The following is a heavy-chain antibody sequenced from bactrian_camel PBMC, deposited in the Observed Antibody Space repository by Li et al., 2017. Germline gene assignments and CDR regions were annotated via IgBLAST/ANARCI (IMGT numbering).Heavy chain of an antibody. D-gene: IGHD5*01. J-gene: IGHJ4*01. CDR2: FRTDGTT. V-gene: IGHV3S1*01. Sequence: VQLVESGGGSVKAGGSLRLSCAYSGSTTKTYCMAWFRQAPGKGHEGVAVFRTDGTTKYADSVVGRFLISKDSAKNTPYLQMNSLKPEDTAMYYCAALWVGPACAGGQGTQVTVS. CDR1: GSTTKTYC. CDR3: AALWVGPACA.